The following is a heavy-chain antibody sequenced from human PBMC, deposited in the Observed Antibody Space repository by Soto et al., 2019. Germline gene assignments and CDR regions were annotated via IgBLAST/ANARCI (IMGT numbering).Heavy chain of an antibody. J-gene: IGHJ6*02. V-gene: IGHV1-24*01. D-gene: IGHD1-26*01. CDR2: FDPEDGET. CDR3: ATWGISGRFLLGAYYYYGMDV. CDR1: GYTLTELS. Sequence: ASVKVSCKVSGYTLTELSMHWVRQAPGKGLEWMGGFDPEDGETIYAQKFQGRVTMTEDTSTDTAYMELSSLRSEDTAVYYCATWGISGRFLLGAYYYYGMDVWGQGTTVTVSS.